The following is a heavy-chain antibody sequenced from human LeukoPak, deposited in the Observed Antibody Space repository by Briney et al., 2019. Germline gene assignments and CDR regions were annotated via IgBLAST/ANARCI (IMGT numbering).Heavy chain of an antibody. J-gene: IGHJ3*02. D-gene: IGHD3-10*01. CDR3: ARGDYYDSGTSFNDAFDI. Sequence: GGSLRLSCAASGFTFSRYWMSWVRQAPGQGLEWVANIQQDGSEKYYVDSVKGRFTISRDNAKNSMYLQMNSLGAEDTAVYYCARGDYYDSGTSFNDAFDIWGQGTMVTVSS. CDR1: GFTFSRYW. V-gene: IGHV3-7*01. CDR2: IQQDGSEK.